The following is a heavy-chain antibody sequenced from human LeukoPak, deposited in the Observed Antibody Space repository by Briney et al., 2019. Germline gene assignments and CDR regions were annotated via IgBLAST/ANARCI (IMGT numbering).Heavy chain of an antibody. D-gene: IGHD3-10*01. V-gene: IGHV3-23*01. Sequence: GGSLRLSCAASGFTFSSYAMSWVRQAPGKGLEWVSHISGSGGYTYYTDSVKGRLTISRDSSKNTLYLQMNSLRAEDTAVYYCARVSGYYGSGSSFYFDYWGQGTLVTVSS. CDR2: ISGSGGYT. CDR3: ARVSGYYGSGSSFYFDY. CDR1: GFTFSSYA. J-gene: IGHJ4*02.